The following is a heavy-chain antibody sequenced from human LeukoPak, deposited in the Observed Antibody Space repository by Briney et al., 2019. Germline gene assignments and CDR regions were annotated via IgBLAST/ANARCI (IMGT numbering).Heavy chain of an antibody. D-gene: IGHD3-10*01. CDR1: GYSLTGYW. CDR2: IYPGDSDT. J-gene: IGHJ4*02. V-gene: IGHV5-51*01. CDR3: ARLGLVRGVLDY. Sequence: GESLKISCQGSGYSLTGYWLAWVRQMPGKGLEWMGIIYPGDSDTRYSPSFQGQVTISADKTIGTAYLQWSSLRASDTAVYYCARLGLVRGVLDYWGQGTLVTVSS.